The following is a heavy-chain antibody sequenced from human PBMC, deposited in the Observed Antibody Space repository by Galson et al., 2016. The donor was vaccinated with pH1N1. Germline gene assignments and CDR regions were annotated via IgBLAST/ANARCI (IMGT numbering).Heavy chain of an antibody. CDR2: IIPTFKTT. Sequence: SVKVSCKASGGTFGSYGINWVRQAPGQGLEWMGGIIPTFKTTKYAQNFQGRVTITADESSTTAYMELSSLRSEDTAVYYCAREDYYDTDLSDWYFDLWGRGTLLTVSS. CDR1: GGTFGSYG. J-gene: IGHJ2*01. D-gene: IGHD3-22*01. V-gene: IGHV1-69*13. CDR3: AREDYYDTDLSDWYFDL.